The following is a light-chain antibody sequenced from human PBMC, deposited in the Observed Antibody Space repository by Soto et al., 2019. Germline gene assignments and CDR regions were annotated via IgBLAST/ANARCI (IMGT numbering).Light chain of an antibody. CDR2: EVS. V-gene: IGLV2-14*01. Sequence: QSALTQPASVSGSPGQSITISCTGTSSDVGYYNYVSWYQQHSGKAPKLMIYEVSNRPSGVSSRFSGSKSGNTASLTISGLQAEDEADYYCSSYASSSTPKVFGGGTKLTVL. CDR3: SSYASSSTPKV. J-gene: IGLJ3*02. CDR1: SSDVGYYNY.